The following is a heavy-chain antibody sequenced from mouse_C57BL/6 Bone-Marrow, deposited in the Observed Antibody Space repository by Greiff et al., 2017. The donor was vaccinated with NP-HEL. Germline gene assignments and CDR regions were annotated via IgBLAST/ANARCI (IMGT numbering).Heavy chain of an antibody. V-gene: IGHV1-50*01. Sequence: QVQLQQPGAELVKPGASVKLSCKASGYTFTSYWMQWVKQRPGQGLEWIGEIDPSDSYTNYNQKFKGKATVTVDTSSSTAYMQLSSLTSEDSAVYYCAREDDYDVGDYWGQGTTLTVSS. CDR1: GYTFTSYW. CDR2: IDPSDSYT. J-gene: IGHJ2*01. D-gene: IGHD2-4*01. CDR3: AREDDYDVGDY.